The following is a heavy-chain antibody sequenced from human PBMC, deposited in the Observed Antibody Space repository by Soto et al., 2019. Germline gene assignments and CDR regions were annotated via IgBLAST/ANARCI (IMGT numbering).Heavy chain of an antibody. Sequence: GESLKISCKGSGYSFTSYWISWVRQMPGKGLEWMGRIDPSDSYTNYSTSFQGHVTISADKSISTAYLQWSRLKASATAMYYCARPTRVDESQSRGQGPRVTVAS. D-gene: IGHD3-3*01. CDR1: GYSFTSYW. CDR3: ARPTRVDESQS. V-gene: IGHV5-10-1*01. J-gene: IGHJ4*02. CDR2: IDPSDSYT.